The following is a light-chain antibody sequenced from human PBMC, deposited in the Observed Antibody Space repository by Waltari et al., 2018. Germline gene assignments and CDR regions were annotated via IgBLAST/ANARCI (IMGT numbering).Light chain of an antibody. V-gene: IGLV1-40*01. CDR2: ANK. J-gene: IGLJ3*02. CDR3: QSFDRSLSASV. CDR1: SSNFGAGYD. Sequence: QSVLTQPHSVSGAPGQSITISCTGSSSNFGAGYDVHWYQQLPGTAPKLLIYANKNRPSGVPDRFSGSKSGTSASLAITGLQAEDEADYYCQSFDRSLSASVFGGGTKLTVL.